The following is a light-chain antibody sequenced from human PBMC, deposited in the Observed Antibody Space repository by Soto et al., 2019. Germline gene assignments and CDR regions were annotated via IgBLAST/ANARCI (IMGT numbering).Light chain of an antibody. Sequence: QCVLTQPPSVAGTPGRMITISCSGRSSDVGAGFDVHWYQHLPGTAPKLLIYGNTNRPSGGPGRFSVSKSGTSASLVISGVKGGDGGQYYRKTYKETRTGFYVFRTGSTGTLL. CDR2: GNT. J-gene: IGLJ1*01. CDR3: KTYKETRTGFYV. CDR1: SSDVGAGFD. V-gene: IGLV1-40*01.